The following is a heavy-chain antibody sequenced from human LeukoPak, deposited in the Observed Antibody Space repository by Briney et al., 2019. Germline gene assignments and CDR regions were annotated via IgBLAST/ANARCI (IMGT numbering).Heavy chain of an antibody. J-gene: IGHJ5*02. Sequence: GASVKVSCKASGYTFTDYYMHWVRQAPGQGLEWMGRMNPDSGGTNYAQKFQGRVTMTRDTSISTAYMELSSLRSDDTAFYYCARAPPNSGSYYRLHSWFDPWGQRALVTVSS. D-gene: IGHD3-10*01. CDR3: ARAPPNSGSYYRLHSWFDP. CDR2: MNPDSGGT. CDR1: GYTFTDYY. V-gene: IGHV1-2*06.